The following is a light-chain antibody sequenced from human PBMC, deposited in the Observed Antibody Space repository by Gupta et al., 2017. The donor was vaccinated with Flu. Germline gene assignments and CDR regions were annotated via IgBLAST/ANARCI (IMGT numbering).Light chain of an antibody. CDR3: RQTLSSPLS. J-gene: IGKJ4*01. CDR2: LGS. Sequence: IVMSQSPLSLPVTPGEPASISCRSSQSLLSNNGNNYVDWYLQKPGLSPQLLIYLGSNRASGVPDRFSGSGSGTDFTLKISRVEAEDAAIYYCRQTLSSPLSFGGGSKVEIK. CDR1: QSLLSNNGNNY. V-gene: IGKV2-28*01.